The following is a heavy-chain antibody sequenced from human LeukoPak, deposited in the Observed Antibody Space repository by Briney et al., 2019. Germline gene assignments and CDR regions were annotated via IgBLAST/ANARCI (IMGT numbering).Heavy chain of an antibody. V-gene: IGHV3-48*04. CDR3: ARAHSVEYSGYEDY. D-gene: IGHD5-12*01. CDR1: GFTFSSYS. J-gene: IGHJ4*02. Sequence: GGSLRLSCAASGFTFSSYSMNWVRQAPGKGLEWVSYISSSSSTIYYADSVKGRFTISRDNAKNSLYLQMNSLRAEDTAVYYCARAHSVEYSGYEDYWGQGTLVTVSS. CDR2: ISSSSSTI.